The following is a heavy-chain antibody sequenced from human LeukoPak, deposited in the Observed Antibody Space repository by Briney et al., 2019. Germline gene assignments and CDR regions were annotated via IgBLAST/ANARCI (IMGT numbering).Heavy chain of an antibody. D-gene: IGHD5-18*01. V-gene: IGHV3-48*03. Sequence: GGSLRLSCAASGFXFSSYEMNWVRQVPGKGLEWVSYISSSGSTIYYADSVKGRFTISRDNAKNSLCLQMNSLRVEDTAVYYCAGQSGYRYGQRGYWGQGALVTVSS. J-gene: IGHJ4*02. CDR1: GFXFSSYE. CDR2: ISSSGSTI. CDR3: AGQSGYRYGQRGY.